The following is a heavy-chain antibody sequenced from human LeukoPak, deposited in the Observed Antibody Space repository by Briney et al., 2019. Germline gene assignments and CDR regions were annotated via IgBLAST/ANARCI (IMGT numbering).Heavy chain of an antibody. Sequence: ASAKVSCKTSGGTLSTSAINWVRQAPGQGLEWMGGIIPMFGRTNYAQKFQGRVTITTDESTSTAYMELRSLRSEDTAVYYCARNPRYYSDTSGYYPFDYWGQGTLVTVSS. CDR2: IIPMFGRT. V-gene: IGHV1-69*05. CDR3: ARNPRYYSDTSGYYPFDY. CDR1: GGTLSTSA. D-gene: IGHD3-22*01. J-gene: IGHJ4*02.